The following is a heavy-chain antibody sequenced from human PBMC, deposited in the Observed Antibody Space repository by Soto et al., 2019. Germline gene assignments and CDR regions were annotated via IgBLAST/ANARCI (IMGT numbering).Heavy chain of an antibody. V-gene: IGHV3-21*05. CDR3: AKDPNGEYVGAFDS. CDR2: ISNTSYT. J-gene: IGHJ4*02. Sequence: GRPLRLSCGASGFTCSSYSMNWVRQAPGKGLEWVSYISNTSYTYYADSVKGRFTISRDKSKNTVFLQMNSLRADDKAVYHCAKDPNGEYVGAFDSWGQGTLVTVS. CDR1: GFTCSSYS. D-gene: IGHD4-17*01.